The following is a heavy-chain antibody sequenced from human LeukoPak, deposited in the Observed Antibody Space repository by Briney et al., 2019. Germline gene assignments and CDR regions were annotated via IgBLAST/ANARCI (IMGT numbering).Heavy chain of an antibody. J-gene: IGHJ4*02. Sequence: GGSLRLSCEASGFTFSTYGMSWVRQAPGKGLEWVSAISGSGGSTYYADSVKGRATISRDNSKNTLYLQMNSLRVEDTAVYYCARGKSGSYGTKGYWGQGTLVTVSS. CDR3: ARGKSGSYGTKGY. CDR1: GFTFSTYG. CDR2: ISGSGGST. V-gene: IGHV3-23*01. D-gene: IGHD1-26*01.